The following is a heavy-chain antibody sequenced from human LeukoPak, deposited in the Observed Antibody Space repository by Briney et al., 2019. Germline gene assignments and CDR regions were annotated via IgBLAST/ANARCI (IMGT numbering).Heavy chain of an antibody. CDR2: ISAYNGNT. J-gene: IGHJ4*02. V-gene: IGHV1-18*01. D-gene: IGHD2-2*02. CDR1: GYTFTSYG. Sequence: ASVRVSCTASGYTFTSYGISWVRQAPGQGLEWMGWISAYNGNTNYAQKLQGRVTMTTDTSTSTAYMELRSLRSDNTAVYYCARGDIVVVPAAIGSRIAARLPGLGYWGQGTLVTVSS. CDR3: ARGDIVVVPAAIGSRIAARLPGLGY.